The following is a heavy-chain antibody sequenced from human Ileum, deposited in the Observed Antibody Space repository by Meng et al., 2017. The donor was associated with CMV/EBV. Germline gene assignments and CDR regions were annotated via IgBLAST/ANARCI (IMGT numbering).Heavy chain of an antibody. D-gene: IGHD5-24*01. CDR1: GAALNGVF. Sequence: QGQLHLCGAGLLQPPEPLSLTRAVSGAALNGVFGSGIRQPPGRGLEWIGEVNNRGRTNYNPSLKSRLTISIDTSKRQLSLMVTSVTAADSAIYYCASGRLQFTPSALQHWGPGTLVTVSS. J-gene: IGHJ1*01. CDR2: VNNRGRT. CDR3: ASGRLQFTPSALQH. V-gene: IGHV4-34*01.